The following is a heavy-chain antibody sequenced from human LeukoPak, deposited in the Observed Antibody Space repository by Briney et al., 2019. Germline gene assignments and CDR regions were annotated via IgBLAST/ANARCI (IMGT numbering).Heavy chain of an antibody. D-gene: IGHD6-13*01. CDR1: VYTCTIYG. Sequence: GASVKVSCTSAVYTCTIYGISWGRQAPGQGLEWVGWISAYNGNTNYAQKLQGRVTMTTDTSTSRAYMELRSLRSDDTAVYYCARKAAAGISSPDYWGQGTLVTVSP. V-gene: IGHV1-18*01. J-gene: IGHJ4*02. CDR2: ISAYNGNT. CDR3: ARKAAAGISSPDY.